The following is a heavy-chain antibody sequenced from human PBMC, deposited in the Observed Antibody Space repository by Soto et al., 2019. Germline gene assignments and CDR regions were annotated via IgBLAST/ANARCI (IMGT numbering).Heavy chain of an antibody. J-gene: IGHJ6*02. V-gene: IGHV3-30-3*01. CDR1: GFTFSSYA. CDR2: ISYDGSNK. Sequence: GGSLRLSCAASGFTFSSYAMHWVRQAPGKGLEWVAVISYDGSNKYYADSVKGRFTISRDNSKNTLYLQMSSLRSEDTAVYYSARGMGGRGYYYYGLDVWGQGTAVTGSS. CDR3: ARGMGGRGYYYYGLDV. D-gene: IGHD3-10*01.